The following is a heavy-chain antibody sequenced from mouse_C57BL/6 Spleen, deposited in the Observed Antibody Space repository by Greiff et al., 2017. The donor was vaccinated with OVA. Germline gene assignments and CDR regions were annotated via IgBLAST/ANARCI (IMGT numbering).Heavy chain of an antibody. CDR1: GYSITSGYY. Sequence: EVKVEESGPGLVKPSQSLSLTCSVTGYSITSGYYWNWIRQFPGNKLEWMGYISYDGSNNYNPSLKNRISITRDTSKNQFFLKLNSVTTEDTATYYCARAIITTVVATDWGQGTTLTVSS. CDR3: ARAIITTVVATD. J-gene: IGHJ2*01. V-gene: IGHV3-6*01. CDR2: ISYDGSN. D-gene: IGHD1-1*01.